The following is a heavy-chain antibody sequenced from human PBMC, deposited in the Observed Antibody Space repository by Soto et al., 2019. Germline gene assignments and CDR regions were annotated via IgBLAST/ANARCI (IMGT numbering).Heavy chain of an antibody. D-gene: IGHD5-18*01. CDR1: GASISSYY. J-gene: IGHJ5*02. CDR2: IYTSGST. CDR3: ARGGRDGYNFEAP. V-gene: IGHV4-4*07. Sequence: ETLSLTGAVSGASISSYYWSWIRQPAGKGLEWIGRIYTSGSTNYNPSLKSRVTMSVDTSKNQFSLKLSSVTAADTAVYYCARGGRDGYNFEAPWGQGTLVTVYS.